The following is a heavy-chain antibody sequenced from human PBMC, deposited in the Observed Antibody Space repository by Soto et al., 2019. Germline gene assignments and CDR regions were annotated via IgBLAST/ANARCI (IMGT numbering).Heavy chain of an antibody. D-gene: IGHD3-22*01. CDR3: VRDLVGSRGHLGP. CDR2: INQAGSVK. Sequence: PGGSLRLSCAASGFTLSTYYMGWVRQAAGKGLEWVANINQAGSVKNYVDSVKGRFTVSRDNAKNSLYQQMNSLRADDTAVYYSVRDLVGSRGHLGPWGQGT. J-gene: IGHJ4*02. V-gene: IGHV3-7*05. CDR1: GFTLSTYY.